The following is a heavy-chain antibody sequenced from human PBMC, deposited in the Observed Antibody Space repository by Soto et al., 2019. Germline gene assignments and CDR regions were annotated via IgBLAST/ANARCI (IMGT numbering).Heavy chain of an antibody. V-gene: IGHV4-4*02. CDR1: GGSISSSNW. J-gene: IGHJ5*02. CDR3: ATRPYCSSTSCYSFDP. D-gene: IGHD2-2*01. CDR2: IYHSGST. Sequence: QVQLQESGPGLVKPSGTLSLTCAVSGGSISSSNWWSWVRQPPGKGLEWIGEIYHSGSTNYNPSLKSRVTISVDKSKNQFSLKLRSVTAADTAVYYCATRPYCSSTSCYSFDPWGQGTLVTVSS.